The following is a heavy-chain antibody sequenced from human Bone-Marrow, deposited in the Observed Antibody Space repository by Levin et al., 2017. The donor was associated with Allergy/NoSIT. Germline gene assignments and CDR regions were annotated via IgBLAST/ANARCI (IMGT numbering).Heavy chain of an antibody. Sequence: TGGSLRLSCAVSGFSISSGYYWGWIRQPPGKGLEWIGSSHHSGNTYYNPSLKSRVTMSVDTSKNQFSLNLSSVTAADTAVYYCARLHYYDGIRDYWGQGILVTVSS. CDR2: SHHSGNT. CDR3: ARLHYYDGIRDY. CDR1: GFSISSGYY. V-gene: IGHV4-38-2*01. J-gene: IGHJ4*02. D-gene: IGHD3-22*01.